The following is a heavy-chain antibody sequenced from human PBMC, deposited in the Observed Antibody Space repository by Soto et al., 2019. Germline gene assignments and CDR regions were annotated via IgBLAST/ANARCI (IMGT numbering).Heavy chain of an antibody. D-gene: IGHD3-10*01. Sequence: GASVKVSCKASGGTFSSYAISWVRQAPGQGLEWMGGIIPIFGTANYAQKFQGRVTITADESTSTAYMELSSLRSEDTAVYYCARVIFNYYGSGSYYNFFDYWGQGTLVTVS. V-gene: IGHV1-69*13. J-gene: IGHJ4*02. CDR1: GGTFSSYA. CDR3: ARVIFNYYGSGSYYNFFDY. CDR2: IIPIFGTA.